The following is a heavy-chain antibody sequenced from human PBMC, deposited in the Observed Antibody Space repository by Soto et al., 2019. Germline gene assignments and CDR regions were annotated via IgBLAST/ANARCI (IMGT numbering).Heavy chain of an antibody. Sequence: ASVKVSCKASGYTFSDYYIHWVRQAPGQGLEWMGWINPNSGGTKCAPKFQGGVTMTRGTSITTAYMELSRLRSGDTAVYYCAREPATAKPEGVDFWGQGTLVTVSS. CDR2: INPNSGGT. CDR3: AREPATAKPEGVDF. V-gene: IGHV1-2*02. CDR1: GYTFSDYY. J-gene: IGHJ4*02. D-gene: IGHD1-1*01.